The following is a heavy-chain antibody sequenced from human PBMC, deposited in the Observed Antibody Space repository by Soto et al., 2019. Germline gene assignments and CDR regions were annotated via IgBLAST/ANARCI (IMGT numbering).Heavy chain of an antibody. CDR1: GGSFSGYY. J-gene: IGHJ3*02. CDR3: ARGRSLDYDYVWGSPRGAFDI. CDR2: INHSGST. D-gene: IGHD3-16*01. Sequence: PETLSLTCAVYGGSFSGYYWSGIRQPPGKGLEWIGEINHSGSTNYNPSLKSRVTISVDTSKNQFSLKLSSVTAADTAVYYCARGRSLDYDYVWGSPRGAFDIWGQGTMVT. V-gene: IGHV4-34*01.